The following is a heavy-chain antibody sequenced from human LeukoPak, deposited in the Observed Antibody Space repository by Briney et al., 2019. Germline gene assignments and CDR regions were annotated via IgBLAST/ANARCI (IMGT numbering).Heavy chain of an antibody. D-gene: IGHD2-15*01. CDR1: GFTFNNYA. Sequence: GGSLGLSCTASGFTFNNYAMTWVRQSPAKGLEWLSSITDSGDSTYYADSVKGRFTMSRDNSKNTLYLQMNSLRADDSAVYYCAKAPTRYCSGGSCYPFDCWGQGTLVTVSS. V-gene: IGHV3-23*01. CDR2: ITDSGDST. J-gene: IGHJ4*02. CDR3: AKAPTRYCSGGSCYPFDC.